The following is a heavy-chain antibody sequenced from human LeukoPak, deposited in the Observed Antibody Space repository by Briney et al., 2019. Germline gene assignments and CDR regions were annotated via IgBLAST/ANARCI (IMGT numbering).Heavy chain of an antibody. D-gene: IGHD3-10*01. CDR2: ISSSGSTI. CDR1: GFTFSDYY. CDR3: ARDEGGGSGSYDPLPLDY. V-gene: IGHV3-11*01. J-gene: IGHJ4*02. Sequence: GGSLRLSCAASGFTFSDYYMSWIRQAPGKGLEWVSYISSSGSTIYYADSVKGRFTISRDNAKNSLYLQMSSLRAEDTAVYYCARDEGGGSGSYDPLPLDYWGQGTLVTVSS.